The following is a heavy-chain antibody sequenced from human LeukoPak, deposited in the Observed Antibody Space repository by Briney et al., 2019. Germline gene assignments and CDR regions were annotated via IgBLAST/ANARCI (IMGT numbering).Heavy chain of an antibody. CDR1: GFTFEDYT. D-gene: IGHD3-9*01. CDR2: INWNGGST. Sequence: PGGSLRLSCEASGFTFEDYTMSWVRQPPGKGLEWVSGINWNGGSTGYADSVKGRFTISRENAKKSLYLQMNSLRAEDTAVYYCAKDGALRYFDWLPNYYYYYMDVWGKGTTVTISS. J-gene: IGHJ6*03. CDR3: AKDGALRYFDWLPNYYYYYMDV. V-gene: IGHV3-20*04.